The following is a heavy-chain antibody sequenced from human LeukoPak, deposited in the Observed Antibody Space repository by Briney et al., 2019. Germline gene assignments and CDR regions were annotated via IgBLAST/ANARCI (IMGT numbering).Heavy chain of an antibody. J-gene: IGHJ3*02. D-gene: IGHD4-23*01. CDR2: IDPSDSYT. CDR1: GYSFTSYW. V-gene: IGHV5-10-1*01. Sequence: GESLKISCKGSGYSFTSYWITWVRQMPGKGLEWMGRIDPSDSYTYYSPSFQGHVTISADKSISTAYLQWSSLKASDTAMYYCARRNPPVVTDWHVAFDIWGQGTMVIVSS. CDR3: ARRNPPVVTDWHVAFDI.